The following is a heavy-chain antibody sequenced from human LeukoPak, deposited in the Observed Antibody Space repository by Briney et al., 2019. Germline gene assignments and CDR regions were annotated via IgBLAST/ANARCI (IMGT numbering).Heavy chain of an antibody. D-gene: IGHD5-18*01. Sequence: KPSETLSLTCTVSGYSISSGYYWGWIRQPPGKGLEWIGSIYHSGSTYYNPSLKSRVTISVGTSKNQFSLKLSSVTAADTAVYYCREYGYPPYYYYYMDVWGKGTTVTVSS. V-gene: IGHV4-38-2*02. J-gene: IGHJ6*03. CDR1: GYSISSGYY. CDR3: REYGYPPYYYYYMDV. CDR2: IYHSGST.